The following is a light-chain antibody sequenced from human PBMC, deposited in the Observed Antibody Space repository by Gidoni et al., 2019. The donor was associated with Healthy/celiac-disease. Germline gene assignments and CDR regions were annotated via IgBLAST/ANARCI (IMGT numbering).Light chain of an antibody. J-gene: IGKJ1*01. CDR3: QQRSNWPST. V-gene: IGKV3-11*01. CDR2: DAS. Sequence: EIVFTQSPATLSLSPGERATLSCRASQSVSSYLAWYQQKPGQAPRLLIYDASNRATGIPDRFSGSGSGTDFTLTISSLEPEDFAVYYCQQRSNWPSTFGQGTKVEIK. CDR1: QSVSSY.